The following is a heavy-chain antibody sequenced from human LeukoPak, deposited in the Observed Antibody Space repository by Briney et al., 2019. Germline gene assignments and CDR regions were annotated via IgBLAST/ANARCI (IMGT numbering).Heavy chain of an antibody. V-gene: IGHV1-58*01. CDR3: AAGYYDSSGYYLTCPN. D-gene: IGHD3-22*01. J-gene: IGHJ4*02. CDR2: IVVGSGNT. Sequence: SVKVSCKASGFPFISSAVQWVRQARGQRLEWIGWIVVGSGNTKYAQKFQEGVSVTRDMSTNTAYMELSSLRSEDTAFYYCAAGYYDSSGYYLTCPNWGQGTLVTVSS. CDR1: GFPFISSA.